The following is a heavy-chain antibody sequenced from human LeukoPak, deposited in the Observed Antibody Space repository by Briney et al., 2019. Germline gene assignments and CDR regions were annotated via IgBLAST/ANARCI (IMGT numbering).Heavy chain of an antibody. V-gene: IGHV3-11*01. CDR2: ISSSGSTI. CDR3: AREGAGPAAINYFDY. J-gene: IGHJ4*02. Sequence: PGGSLRLSCAASGFTFSDYYMSWIRQAPGKGLEWVSYISSSGSTIYYADSVKGRFTISRDNAENSLYLQMNSLRAEDTAVYYCAREGAGPAAINYFDYWGQGTLVTVSS. D-gene: IGHD2-2*02. CDR1: GFTFSDYY.